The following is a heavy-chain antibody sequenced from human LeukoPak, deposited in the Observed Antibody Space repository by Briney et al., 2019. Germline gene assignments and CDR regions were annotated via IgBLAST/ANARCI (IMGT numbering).Heavy chain of an antibody. D-gene: IGHD1-26*01. CDR1: GGSVSSYH. CDR3: VRDWEGFNFDI. Sequence: PSETLSLTCIVSGGSVSSYHWSWVRQPPGEGLEWIAYVHNSGSTNYNPSLKSRVIISVDRSKNQFSPKMNSVTAADTAVYYCVRDWEGFNFDIWGQGTMVTVSS. CDR2: VHNSGST. V-gene: IGHV4-59*02. J-gene: IGHJ3*02.